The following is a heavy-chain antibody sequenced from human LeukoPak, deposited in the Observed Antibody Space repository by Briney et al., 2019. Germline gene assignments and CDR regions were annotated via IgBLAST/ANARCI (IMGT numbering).Heavy chain of an antibody. Sequence: SETLSLTCTVSGGSISSYYWSWIRQPAGKGLEWIGRIYTSGSTNYNPSLKSRVTMSVDTSKNQFSLKLSSVTAADTAVYFCARGIVGSRDFYFRYYFDYWGQGTLVTVSS. CDR1: GGSISSYY. CDR2: IYTSGST. D-gene: IGHD3/OR15-3a*01. CDR3: ARGIVGSRDFYFRYYFDY. V-gene: IGHV4-4*07. J-gene: IGHJ4*02.